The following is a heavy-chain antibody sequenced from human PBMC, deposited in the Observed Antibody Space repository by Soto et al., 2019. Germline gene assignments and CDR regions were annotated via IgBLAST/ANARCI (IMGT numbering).Heavy chain of an antibody. Sequence: SETLSLTCTVSVGSVSSRFYYYNWIRQPPGKGLEWIGYIYNSVTTYYNPSLKSRVTISVDTSKNQFSLKLSSVTASDTAIYFCARDPELHGLDHWGQGTLVTVSS. D-gene: IGHD2-21*01. CDR1: VGSVSSRFYY. CDR3: ARDPELHGLDH. J-gene: IGHJ4*02. CDR2: IYNSVTT. V-gene: IGHV4-61*01.